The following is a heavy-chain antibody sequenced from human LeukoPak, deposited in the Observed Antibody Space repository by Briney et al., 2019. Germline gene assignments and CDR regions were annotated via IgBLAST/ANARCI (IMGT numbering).Heavy chain of an antibody. Sequence: SETLPLTCAVYGGSPSGYYWSLIRQPPGKGLEWIGEINHSGSTNYNPSLKSRVTISVDTSKNQFSLKLSSVTAADTAVYYCARSGATVVKGAFDIWGQGTMVTVSS. CDR3: ARSGATVVKGAFDI. CDR1: GGSPSGYY. D-gene: IGHD4-23*01. J-gene: IGHJ3*02. V-gene: IGHV4-34*01. CDR2: INHSGST.